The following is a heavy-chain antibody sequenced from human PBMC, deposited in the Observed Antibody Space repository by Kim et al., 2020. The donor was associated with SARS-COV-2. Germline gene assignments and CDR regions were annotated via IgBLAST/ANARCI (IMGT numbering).Heavy chain of an antibody. V-gene: IGHV4-59*01. CDR2: IYYSGST. CDR1: GGSISSYY. D-gene: IGHD2-8*01. CDR3: ARVSGLMVYAYYFDY. Sequence: SETLSLTCTVSGGSISSYYWSWIRQPPGKGLEWIGYIYYSGSTNYNPSLKSRVTISVDTSKNQFSLKLSSVTAADTAVYYCARVSGLMVYAYYFDYWGQGTLVTVSS. J-gene: IGHJ4*02.